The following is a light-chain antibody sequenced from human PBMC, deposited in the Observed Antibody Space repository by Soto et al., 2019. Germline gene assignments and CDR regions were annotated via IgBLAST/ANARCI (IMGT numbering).Light chain of an antibody. V-gene: IGLV2-14*01. CDR1: SSDVGAYTY. J-gene: IGLJ2*01. CDR2: ELS. Sequence: QSALTQPASVSGSPGQSITISCTGTSSDVGAYTYVSWYQQHPGKAPKVMIFELSDRPSGVSNRFSGSKSGNTASPTISGLQAEDEADYYCSSYTTSNTLVFGGGTKLTVL. CDR3: SSYTTSNTLV.